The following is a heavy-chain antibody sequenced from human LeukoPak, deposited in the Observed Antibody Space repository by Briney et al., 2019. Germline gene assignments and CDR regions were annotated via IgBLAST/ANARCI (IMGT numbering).Heavy chain of an antibody. D-gene: IGHD5-12*01. CDR3: ARGGGGYRGYASYYYYAMDV. Sequence: SETLSLTCTVSGGSVSSSHYWDWIRQHPGKGLEWIAYMFYRGSSHFNPSLRSRVTMSGDASKNQFSLNLTSVTAADTAVYFCARGGGGYRGYASYYYYAMDVWGQGTTVTVSS. CDR2: MFYRGSS. CDR1: GGSVSSSHY. J-gene: IGHJ6*02. V-gene: IGHV4-31*03.